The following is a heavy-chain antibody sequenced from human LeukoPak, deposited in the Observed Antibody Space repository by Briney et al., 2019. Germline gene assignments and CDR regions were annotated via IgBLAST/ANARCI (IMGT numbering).Heavy chain of an antibody. V-gene: IGHV4-39*07. CDR1: GASISSGNSY. CDR3: ARDYGSGSYYQL. Sequence: SSETLSLTCTVSGASISSGNSYWGWIRQPPGKGLEWIGSIYYSGNTYYNAYLKSRVTMSVDTSKNQFSLKLSSVTAADTAVYYCARDYGSGSYYQLWGQGTLVTVSS. J-gene: IGHJ4*02. CDR2: IYYSGNT. D-gene: IGHD3-10*01.